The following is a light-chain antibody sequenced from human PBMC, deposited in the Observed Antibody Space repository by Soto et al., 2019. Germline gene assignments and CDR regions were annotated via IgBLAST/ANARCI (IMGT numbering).Light chain of an antibody. CDR1: QVISNY. CDR2: DAS. V-gene: IGKV1-33*01. J-gene: IGKJ4*01. Sequence: DIQMTQSPYSLSASVGDRVTITCQASQVISNYLNWYQQKPGKAPKLLIYDASNLETGVPSRFSGSGSGTDFTFTISSLQPEDIATYYCQQYDNLPLTFGGGTKVEIK. CDR3: QQYDNLPLT.